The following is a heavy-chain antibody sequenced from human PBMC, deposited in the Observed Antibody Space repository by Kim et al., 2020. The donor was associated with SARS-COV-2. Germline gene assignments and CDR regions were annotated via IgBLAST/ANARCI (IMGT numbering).Heavy chain of an antibody. CDR3: HGGVY. J-gene: IGHJ4*02. V-gene: IGHV3-7*01. CDR2: IKEDGSEK. Sequence: GGSLRLSCAASGVTFSSYWVNWVRQAPGKGLEWGANIKEDGSEKYYVDSVKGRFTISRDNAKNSVYLQMNSLRAEDTAIYYCHGGVYWGQGTLVTVSS. CDR1: GVTFSSYW. D-gene: IGHD3-16*01.